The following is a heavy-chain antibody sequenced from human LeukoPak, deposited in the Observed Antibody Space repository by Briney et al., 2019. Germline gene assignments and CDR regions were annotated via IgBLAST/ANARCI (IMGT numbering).Heavy chain of an antibody. Sequence: KTSETLSLTCTVSGGSISSYYWSWIRQPPGKGLEWIGYIYYSGSTNYNPSLKSRVTISVDTSKNQFSLKLSSVTAADTAVYYCARAPGRYYYGSDPLFDIWGQGTMVTVSS. V-gene: IGHV4-59*01. CDR3: ARAPGRYYYGSDPLFDI. CDR1: GGSISSYY. CDR2: IYYSGST. J-gene: IGHJ3*02. D-gene: IGHD3-10*01.